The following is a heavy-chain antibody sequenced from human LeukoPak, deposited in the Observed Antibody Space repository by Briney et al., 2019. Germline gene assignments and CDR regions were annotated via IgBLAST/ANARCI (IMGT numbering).Heavy chain of an antibody. V-gene: IGHV3-30-3*01. D-gene: IGHD2-21*02. CDR2: ISYDGSNK. CDR3: ARDLKDVVVTATGDYDY. CDR1: GFTFSSYA. J-gene: IGHJ4*02. Sequence: GGSLRLSCAASGFTFSSYAMHWVRQAPGKGLEWVAVISYDGSNKYYADSVKGRFTISRDNSKNTLYLQMDSLRAEDTAVYYCARDLKDVVVTATGDYDYWGQGTLVTVSS.